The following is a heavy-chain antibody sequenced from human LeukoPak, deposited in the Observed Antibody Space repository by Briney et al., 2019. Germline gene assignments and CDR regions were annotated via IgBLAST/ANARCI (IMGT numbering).Heavy chain of an antibody. CDR3: ARHGSDYNILTGYFRAQPNFDY. Sequence: SETLSLTCTVSGGSISSYYWSWIRQPPGKGLEWIGYIYYSGSTNYNPSLKSRVTISVDTSKNQFSLKLSSVTAADTAVYYCARHGSDYNILTGYFRAQPNFDYWGQGTLVTVSS. V-gene: IGHV4-59*01. CDR1: GGSISSYY. D-gene: IGHD3-9*01. J-gene: IGHJ4*02. CDR2: IYYSGST.